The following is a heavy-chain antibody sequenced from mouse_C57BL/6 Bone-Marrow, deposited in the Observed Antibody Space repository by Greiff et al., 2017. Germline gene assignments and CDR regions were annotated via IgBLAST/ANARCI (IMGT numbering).Heavy chain of an antibody. Sequence: QLKQPFSSLFTPFSSLKLSCKASGYTFTSYWMHWVKQRPGRGLEWIGRIDPNSGGTKYNEKFKSKATLTVDKPSSTAYMQLSSLTSEDSAVYYCARRGIYYGSSYVGYFDVWGTGTTVTVSS. CDR2: IDPNSGGT. CDR1: GYTFTSYW. CDR3: ARRGIYYGSSYVGYFDV. J-gene: IGHJ1*03. D-gene: IGHD1-1*01. V-gene: IGHV1-72*01.